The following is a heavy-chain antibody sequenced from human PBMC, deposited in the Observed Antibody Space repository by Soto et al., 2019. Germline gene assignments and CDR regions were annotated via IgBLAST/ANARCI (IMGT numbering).Heavy chain of an antibody. CDR2: IYYSGST. D-gene: IGHD3-16*02. J-gene: IGHJ4*02. CDR1: GGSISSYY. Sequence: SETLSLTCTVSGGSISSYYWSWIRQPPGKGLEWIGYIYYSGSTNYNPSLKSRVTISVDTSKNQFSLKLSSVTAADTAVYYCAREAAYSRSSSGRVIAYWGQGTLVTVSS. V-gene: IGHV4-59*01. CDR3: AREAAYSRSSSGRVIAY.